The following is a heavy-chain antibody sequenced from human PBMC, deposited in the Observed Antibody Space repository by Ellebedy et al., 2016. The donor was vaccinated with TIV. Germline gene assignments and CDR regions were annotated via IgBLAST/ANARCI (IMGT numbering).Heavy chain of an antibody. CDR3: ARHGGYCTDGLCYAY. CDR1: GYSFTAEW. Sequence: GGSLRLSCQDSGYSFTAEWISWVRQMPGKGLEWMGRIDPSGSYIQYSQSFQGHVPISIDKSINTAYLQWSSLQASDSAIYYCARHGGYCTDGLCYAYWGQGTLVTVSS. CDR2: IDPSGSYI. D-gene: IGHD2-8*01. V-gene: IGHV5-10-1*01. J-gene: IGHJ4*02.